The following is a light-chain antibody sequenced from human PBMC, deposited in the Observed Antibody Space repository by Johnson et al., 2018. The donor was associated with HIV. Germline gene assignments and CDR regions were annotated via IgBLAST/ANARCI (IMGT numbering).Light chain of an antibody. CDR2: DNN. CDR1: SSNIENNY. Sequence: QFVLTQPPSVSAASGQKVDISCSGSSSNIENNYLSWYQQLPHTAPKLLISDNNKRPSGIPDRFSGSKSGATATLDITGLQPGDEADYYCGTWDNSLNVYVFATGTKVTVL. V-gene: IGLV1-51*01. CDR3: GTWDNSLNVYV. J-gene: IGLJ1*01.